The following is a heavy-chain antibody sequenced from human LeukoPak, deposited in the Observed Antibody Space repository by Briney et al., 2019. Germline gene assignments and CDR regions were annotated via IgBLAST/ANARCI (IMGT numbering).Heavy chain of an antibody. CDR2: INPSGGST. J-gene: IGHJ6*03. V-gene: IGHV1-46*03. D-gene: IGHD2-21*02. Sequence: ASVKVSCKASGYTLTNNYIHWVRQAPGQGLEWMGIINPSGGSTTYAQKFQGRVTMTRDTSTSTVHMELTSLRSEDTAVYYCAKGRSDFFAYYYYLDVWGKGTTVTVSS. CDR3: AKGRSDFFAYYYYLDV. CDR1: GYTLTNNY.